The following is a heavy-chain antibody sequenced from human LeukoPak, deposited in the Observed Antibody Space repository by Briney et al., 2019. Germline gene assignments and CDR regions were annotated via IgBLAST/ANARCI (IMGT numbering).Heavy chain of an antibody. CDR1: GFPFSNYA. CDR2: VSDDGGNQ. D-gene: IGHD5-18*01. Sequence: GGSLRLSCAASGFPFSNYALHWVRQAPGKGLEWVAVVSDDGGNQIYADFVKGRFTVSRDNSKNTLYLQMNSLRAEDTAVYYCAKSGIQLWSFFDYWGQGTLVTVSA. J-gene: IGHJ4*02. V-gene: IGHV3-30-3*02. CDR3: AKSGIQLWSFFDY.